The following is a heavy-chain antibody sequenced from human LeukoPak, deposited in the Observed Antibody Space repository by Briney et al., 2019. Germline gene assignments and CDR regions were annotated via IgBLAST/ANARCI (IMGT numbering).Heavy chain of an antibody. CDR3: TRYNNDHFDY. Sequence: GRSLRLSCAGSGFTFGGYGMHWFRQTPGKGLEWVAVIAYDGSRAFYADSVKGRFTISRDNSKNTMSVQMDDMRAEDTAVYYCTRYNNDHFDYWGQGTLVTVSS. CDR2: IAYDGSRA. CDR1: GFTFGGYG. V-gene: IGHV3-33*01. D-gene: IGHD1-14*01. J-gene: IGHJ4*02.